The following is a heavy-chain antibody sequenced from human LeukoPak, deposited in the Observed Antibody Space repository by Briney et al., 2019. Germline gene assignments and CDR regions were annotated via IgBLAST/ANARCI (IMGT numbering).Heavy chain of an antibody. CDR2: INPNSGGT. V-gene: IGHV1-2*02. CDR3: ARSDSSGWSDFDY. CDR1: GYIFTGYY. D-gene: IGHD6-19*01. Sequence: ASVKVSCKASGYIFTGYYMHWVRQAPGQGLEWMGWINPNSGGTNYAQKFQGRVTMTRDTSISTAYMELSRLRSDDTAVYYCARSDSSGWSDFDYWGQGTLVTVSS. J-gene: IGHJ4*02.